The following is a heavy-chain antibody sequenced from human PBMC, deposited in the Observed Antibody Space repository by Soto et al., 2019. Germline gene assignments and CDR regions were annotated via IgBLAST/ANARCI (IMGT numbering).Heavy chain of an antibody. CDR3: ARVGMSSGWYFDY. J-gene: IGHJ4*01. CDR2: IYSDGST. D-gene: IGHD6-19*01. V-gene: IGHV3-53*01. CDR1: GFTFSSYS. Sequence: GGSLRLSCAASGFTFSSYSMSWVRQAPGKGLEWVSVIYSDGSTYYADSVKGRFTISRDNSKNTLYLQMNSLRAEDTAVYYCARVGMSSGWYFDYWGQGTLVTVSS.